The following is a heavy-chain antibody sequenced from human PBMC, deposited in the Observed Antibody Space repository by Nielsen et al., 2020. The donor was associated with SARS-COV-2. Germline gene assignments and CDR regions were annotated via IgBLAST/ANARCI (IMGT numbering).Heavy chain of an antibody. D-gene: IGHD2-2*01. Sequence: SVKVSCQASGYTFMNYGISWVRQAPGQGLEWLGWISGHNGDTYYAQKVQDRLTLTADSSTSTAFLELTSLTSDDTAVYYCARYSTGWFSGLYWFDPWGQGTLVTVST. CDR2: ISGHNGDT. V-gene: IGHV1-18*04. J-gene: IGHJ5*02. CDR1: GYTFMNYG. CDR3: ARYSTGWFSGLYWFDP.